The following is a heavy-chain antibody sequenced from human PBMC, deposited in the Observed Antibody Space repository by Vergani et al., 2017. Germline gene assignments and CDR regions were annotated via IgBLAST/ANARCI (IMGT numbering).Heavy chain of an antibody. CDR2: ISGNNDDV. CDR3: VRDVRVSRT. J-gene: IGHJ3*01. V-gene: IGHV3-21*01. Sequence: VNLVGSGGGVVQPGRSLRLSCAASGFTFSSYGMHWVRQAPGKGLEWVSSISGNNDDVYYADSVKGRFTISRDNAKNSLYLDMSSLRAEDTAVYYCVRDVRVSRTWGQGTLVAVSS. CDR1: GFTFSSYG.